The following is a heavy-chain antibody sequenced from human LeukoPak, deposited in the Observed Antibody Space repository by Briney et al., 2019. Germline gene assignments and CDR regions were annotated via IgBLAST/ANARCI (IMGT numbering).Heavy chain of an antibody. J-gene: IGHJ4*02. CDR3: AASGSPAIFQDY. V-gene: IGHV1-2*06. CDR2: INPNSGGT. D-gene: IGHD1-26*01. CDR1: GGTFSSYA. Sequence: ASVKVSCKASGGTFSSYAISWVRQVPGQGLEWMGRINPNSGGTNYAQKFQGRVTMTRDTSISTAYMELSRLRSDDTAVYYCAASGSPAIFQDYWGQGTLVTVSS.